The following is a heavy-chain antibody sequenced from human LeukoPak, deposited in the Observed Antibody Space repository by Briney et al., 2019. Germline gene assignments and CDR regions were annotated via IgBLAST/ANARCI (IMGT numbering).Heavy chain of an antibody. Sequence: GESLKISCKGSGYSFTSYWIGWVRQMPGKGLEWMGIIYPGDSDTRYSPSFQGQVTISADKSISTAYLQWSSLKASDTAMYYCARPSYYYGSGSYYTRQFDYWGQGTLVTVSS. CDR1: GYSFTSYW. J-gene: IGHJ4*02. D-gene: IGHD3-10*01. CDR3: ARPSYYYGSGSYYTRQFDY. CDR2: IYPGDSDT. V-gene: IGHV5-51*01.